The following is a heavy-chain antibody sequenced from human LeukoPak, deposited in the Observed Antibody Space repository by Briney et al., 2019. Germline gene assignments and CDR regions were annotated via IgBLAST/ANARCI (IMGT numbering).Heavy chain of an antibody. CDR3: ARVATVTTTLHYYYYYYMDV. J-gene: IGHJ6*03. Sequence: SETLSLTCTVSGGSISSGDYYWSWIRQPPGKGLEWIGYIYYSGTTYYNPSLKSRLSISVDTSKNHFSLTLSSVTAADTAVYYCARVATVTTTLHYYYYYYMDVWGKGTTVTVSS. D-gene: IGHD4-17*01. CDR2: IYYSGTT. CDR1: GGSISSGDYY. V-gene: IGHV4-30-4*08.